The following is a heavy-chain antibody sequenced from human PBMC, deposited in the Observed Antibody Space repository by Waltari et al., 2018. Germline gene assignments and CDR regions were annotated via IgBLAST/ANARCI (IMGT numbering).Heavy chain of an antibody. CDR1: GFTVSSNY. CDR3: ARVDYDFWSGYYNRGSFDY. CDR2: SYSGGST. V-gene: IGHV3-53*01. D-gene: IGHD3-3*01. Sequence: EVQLVESGGGLIQPGGSLRLSCAASGFTVSSNYMIWVRQAPGKGLEWVSVSYSGGSTYYADSVKGRFTISRDNSKNTLYLQMNSLRAEDTAVYYCARVDYDFWSGYYNRGSFDYWGQGTLVTVSS. J-gene: IGHJ4*02.